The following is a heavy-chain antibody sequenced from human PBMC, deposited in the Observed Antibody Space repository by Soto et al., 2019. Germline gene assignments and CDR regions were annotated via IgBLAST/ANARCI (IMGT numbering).Heavy chain of an antibody. V-gene: IGHV5-10-1*01. Sequence: GESLKISCKGSGYSFTSYWISWVRQMPGKGLEWMGRIDPSDSYTNYSPSFQGHVTISADKSISTAYLQWSSLKASDTAMYYCARLQAAAGDNDLDYGGNSEASDIWGQGTMVTVSS. CDR1: GYSFTSYW. CDR3: ARLQAAAGDNDLDYGGNSEASDI. J-gene: IGHJ3*02. D-gene: IGHD6-13*01. CDR2: IDPSDSYT.